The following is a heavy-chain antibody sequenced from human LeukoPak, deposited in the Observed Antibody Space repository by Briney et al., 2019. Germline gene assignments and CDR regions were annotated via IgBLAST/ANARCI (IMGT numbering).Heavy chain of an antibody. CDR3: ARDASFDP. J-gene: IGHJ5*02. V-gene: IGHV3-53*01. Sequence: GGSLRLSCAASGLTVSSDYMSWVRQAPGKGLEWVSVIYSGGTTYYADSVKGRFTISRDNSKNTLYLQMNSLRAEDTAVYYCARDASFDPWGQGTLVTVSS. CDR1: GLTVSSDY. CDR2: IYSGGTT.